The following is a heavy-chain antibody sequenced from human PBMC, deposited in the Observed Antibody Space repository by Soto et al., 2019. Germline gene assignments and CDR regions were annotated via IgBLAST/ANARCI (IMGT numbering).Heavy chain of an antibody. J-gene: IGHJ4*02. CDR3: GRGYSSGWYPQDFDY. CDR2: ISAYNGNT. V-gene: IGHV1-18*01. Sequence: ASVKVSCKASGYTFTSYGISWVRQAPGQGLEWMGWISAYNGNTNYAQKLQGRVTMTTDTSTSTAYMELRSLRSDDTAVYYCGRGYSSGWYPQDFDYWGQGTLVTVSS. CDR1: GYTFTSYG. D-gene: IGHD6-19*01.